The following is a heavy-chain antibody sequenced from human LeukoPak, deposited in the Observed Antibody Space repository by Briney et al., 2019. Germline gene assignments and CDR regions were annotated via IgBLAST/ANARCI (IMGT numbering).Heavy chain of an antibody. J-gene: IGHJ3*02. CDR2: ITAGGDTT. CDR3: ARGRPYGSGSPGPGAFDI. Sequence: PGGSLRLSCAASGFTFSSNAMTWVRQAPGQGLECVSAITAGGDTTYYADSVKGRFTISRDNSRNTLYLQMNSLRAEDTAVYYCARGRPYGSGSPGPGAFDIWGQGTMVTVSS. D-gene: IGHD3-10*01. V-gene: IGHV3-23*01. CDR1: GFTFSSNA.